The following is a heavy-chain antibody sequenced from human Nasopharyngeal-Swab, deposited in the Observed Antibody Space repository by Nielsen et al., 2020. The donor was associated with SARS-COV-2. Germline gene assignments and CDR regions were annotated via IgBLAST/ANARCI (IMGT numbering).Heavy chain of an antibody. CDR3: ARTDSSWYYFDY. J-gene: IGHJ4*02. Sequence: GESLKISCAASGFTFSRYWMHWVRQVPGKGLVWVSRIDTDGSTTDHADSVKGRFTISRDNAKNTLYLQMNSLRAEDTAVYYCARTDSSWYYFDYWGQGTLVTVSS. CDR1: GFTFSRYW. CDR2: IDTDGSTT. V-gene: IGHV3-74*01. D-gene: IGHD6-13*01.